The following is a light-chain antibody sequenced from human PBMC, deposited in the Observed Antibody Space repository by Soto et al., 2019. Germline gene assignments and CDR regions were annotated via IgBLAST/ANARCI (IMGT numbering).Light chain of an antibody. CDR2: DDT. CDR3: GTWDSSLRVVV. V-gene: IGLV1-51*01. J-gene: IGLJ3*02. Sequence: QSVLTQPPSVSAAPGQKVTMSCSGRSSNIGSHFVARYQQLPGTAPKLLIYDDTKRPYGIPGRFSGSKSGTSATLGITGLQTGDEADYYCGTWDSSLRVVVFGGGTKLTVL. CDR1: SSNIGSHF.